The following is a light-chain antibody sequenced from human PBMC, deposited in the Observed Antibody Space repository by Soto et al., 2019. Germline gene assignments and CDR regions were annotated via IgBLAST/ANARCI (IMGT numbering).Light chain of an antibody. CDR2: TAS. Sequence: DIQMTQSPSSVSASVGDRVTITCRVSQGISSLLAWYQHKPGKAPNLLIHTASSLQSGVPSRFSDSGSGTVFTLTISSLQPEDFATYYCQQANSFPLTFGGGTKVEIK. CDR1: QGISSL. J-gene: IGKJ4*01. V-gene: IGKV1-12*01. CDR3: QQANSFPLT.